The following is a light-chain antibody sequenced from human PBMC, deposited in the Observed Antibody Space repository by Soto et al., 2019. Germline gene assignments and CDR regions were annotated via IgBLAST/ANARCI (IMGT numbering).Light chain of an antibody. Sequence: DIQMTQSPSSLSESLGDRVTITCRASQSIFSNLDWYQQKPGKAPKLLIYAASSLQSGVPARVSGSGSGTDFTLTISSLQPEDFATYYCQQSYRTPHTFGEGTKLQIK. CDR2: AAS. V-gene: IGKV1-39*01. J-gene: IGKJ2*01. CDR3: QQSYRTPHT. CDR1: QSIFSN.